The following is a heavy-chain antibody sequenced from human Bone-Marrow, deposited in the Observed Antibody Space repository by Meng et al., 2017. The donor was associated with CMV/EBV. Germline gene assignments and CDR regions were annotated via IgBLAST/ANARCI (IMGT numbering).Heavy chain of an antibody. CDR2: IRSSGNII. V-gene: IGHV3-11*01. D-gene: IGHD6-19*01. CDR3: AAGYTSAWTPPGY. CDR1: GFTFSDYY. Sequence: GESLKISCVASGFTFSDYYMGWIRQAPGKGLEWTSYIRSSGNIIYYADSVKGRFTISRDNAKNSLDLQMNNLRAEDTAVYYCAAGYTSAWTPPGYWGQGTLVPSPQ. J-gene: IGHJ4*02.